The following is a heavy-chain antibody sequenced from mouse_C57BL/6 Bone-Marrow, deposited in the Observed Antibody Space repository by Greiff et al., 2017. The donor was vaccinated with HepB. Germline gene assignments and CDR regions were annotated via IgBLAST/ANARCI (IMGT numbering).Heavy chain of an antibody. V-gene: IGHV2-5*01. CDR2: IWRGGST. D-gene: IGHD1-1*01. CDR3: AKNLYGSSYWYFDV. J-gene: IGHJ1*03. CDR1: GFSLTSYG. Sequence: QVQLQQSGPGLVQPSQSLSITCTVSGFSLTSYGVHWVRQSPGKGLEWLGVIWRGGSTDYNAAFMSRLSITKDNSKSQVFFKMNSLQADDTAIYYCAKNLYGSSYWYFDVWGTGTTVTVSS.